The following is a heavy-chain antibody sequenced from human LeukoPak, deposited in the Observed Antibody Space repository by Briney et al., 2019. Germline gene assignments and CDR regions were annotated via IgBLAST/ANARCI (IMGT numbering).Heavy chain of an antibody. CDR2: IIPIFGTA. CDR1: RGTFSSYA. Sequence: GASVKVSCKAYRGTFSSYAISWVRQAPAQGREWMGRIIPIFGTANYAQKFQGRVTITTDESTSTDYMELSSLRSEDTAVYYCARGVPIRDYYYYYMDVWGKGTTVTASS. J-gene: IGHJ6*03. CDR3: ARGVPIRDYYYYYMDV. V-gene: IGHV1-69*05. D-gene: IGHD5-24*01.